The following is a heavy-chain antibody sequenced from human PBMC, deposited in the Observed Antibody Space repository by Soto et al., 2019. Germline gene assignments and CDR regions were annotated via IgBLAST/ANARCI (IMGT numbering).Heavy chain of an antibody. V-gene: IGHV1-69*13. J-gene: IGHJ5*02. CDR1: GGTFSSYA. D-gene: IGHD6-13*01. CDR2: IIPIFGTA. Sequence: GASVKVSCKASGGTFSSYAISWVRQAPGQGLEWMGGIIPIFGTANYAQKFQGRVTITADESTSTAYMELSSLRSEDTAVYYCARDSGPQGIAAAGPKYNWFDPWGQGTLVTVS. CDR3: ARDSGPQGIAAAGPKYNWFDP.